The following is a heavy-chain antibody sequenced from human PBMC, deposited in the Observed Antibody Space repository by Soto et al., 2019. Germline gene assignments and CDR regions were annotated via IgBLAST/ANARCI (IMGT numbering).Heavy chain of an antibody. D-gene: IGHD4-17*01. V-gene: IGHV3-74*01. CDR1: GFTFSPYW. J-gene: IGHJ4*02. Sequence: EVQLVESGGGLVQPGGSVRLSCAASGFTFSPYWIHWVRQAPGKGLVWVSRVNGDGSATNYADSVKGRFTISRDSAKNTVYLQMMSLWAEDKAVYYCARRLRPVDDWGQGPLVTVAA. CDR3: ARRLRPVDD. CDR2: VNGDGSAT.